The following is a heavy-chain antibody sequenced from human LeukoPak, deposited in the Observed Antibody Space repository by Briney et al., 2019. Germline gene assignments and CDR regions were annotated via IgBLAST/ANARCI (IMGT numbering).Heavy chain of an antibody. J-gene: IGHJ4*02. CDR1: GVSFTTNW. CDR3: ANVPRSTVSY. D-gene: IGHD1-14*01. CDR2: LNEDGTVK. Sequence: GGSLRLSCAASGVSFTTNWMHWVRQTPGKRLEWVAVLNEDGTVKYYVDSVKGRFTISRDNAKNSLYLQMNRLRAEDTGVYFCANVPRSTVSYWGRGTLVTVSS. V-gene: IGHV3-7*01.